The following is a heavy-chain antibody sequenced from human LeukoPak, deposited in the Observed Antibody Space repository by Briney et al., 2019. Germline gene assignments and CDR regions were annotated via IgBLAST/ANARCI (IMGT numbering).Heavy chain of an antibody. CDR3: ARRPVTLTTGTTGDWFDP. D-gene: IGHD1-1*01. CDR1: GGTFSSYA. CDR2: IIPIFGTA. V-gene: IGHV1-69*13. J-gene: IGHJ5*02. Sequence: ASVKVSCKASGGTFSSYAISWVRQAPGQGLEWMGGIIPIFGTANYAQKFQGRVTITADEFTSTAYMELSSLRSEDTAVYYCARRPVTLTTGTTGDWFDPWGQGTLVTVSS.